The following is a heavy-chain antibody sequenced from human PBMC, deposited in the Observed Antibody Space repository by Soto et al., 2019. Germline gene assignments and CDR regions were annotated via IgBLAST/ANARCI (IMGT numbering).Heavy chain of an antibody. CDR2: LSGSGTMR. CDR1: GFSFRNYA. J-gene: IGHJ4*02. CDR3: AKEAEENENVPIPGDN. D-gene: IGHD1-1*01. V-gene: IGHV3-23*01. Sequence: PGESLKISCAASGFSFRNYAMTWVRQAPGKGLEWVSGLSGSGTMRYYADSVRGRFIISRDNAKNTLFLQMDNLRVEDSAVYYCAKEAEENENVPIPGDNWGQGTPVTVSS.